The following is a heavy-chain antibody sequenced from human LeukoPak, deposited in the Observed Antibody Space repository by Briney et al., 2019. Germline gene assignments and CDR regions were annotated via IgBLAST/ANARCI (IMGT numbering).Heavy chain of an antibody. CDR1: GFTLSIYA. J-gene: IGHJ3*02. Sequence: GGSLRLSCAASGFTLSIYAMNWVRQAPGKGLEWVSSISRSGSYILFADSVKGRFSISRDNAMNSLYLQMNSLRAEDTAVYYCARGEGYYDSSGYYLPAFDIWGQGTMVTVSS. D-gene: IGHD3-22*01. CDR3: ARGEGYYDSSGYYLPAFDI. CDR2: ISRSGSYI. V-gene: IGHV3-21*01.